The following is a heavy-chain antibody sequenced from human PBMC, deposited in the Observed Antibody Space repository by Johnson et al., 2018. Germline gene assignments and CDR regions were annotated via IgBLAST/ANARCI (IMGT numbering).Heavy chain of an antibody. CDR1: GFTFSSYG. CDR3: AKCIGQLVWKNAFDI. J-gene: IGHJ3*02. D-gene: IGHD1-1*01. Sequence: QVQLVESGGGVVQPGRSLRLSCVASGFTFSSYGMHWVRQAPGTGLEWVAVISFDGSNKYYADSVKGRFTISRDDSKNTLYLQVNSLRAEDTAVYYCAKCIGQLVWKNAFDIWGQGTMLTVSS. V-gene: IGHV3-30*18. CDR2: ISFDGSNK.